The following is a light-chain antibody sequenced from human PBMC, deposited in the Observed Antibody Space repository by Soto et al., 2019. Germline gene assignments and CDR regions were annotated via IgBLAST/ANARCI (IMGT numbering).Light chain of an antibody. V-gene: IGLV2-23*01. Sequence: QSALTQPASVSGSPGQSVTISCTGTTSNIGTYKLVSWFQLHPGEAPKLIIYEGIKRPAGISDRFSGSKTGSTASLTISGLQTEDEADYFCCSYGGSNTFWAFGGRTKLTVL. CDR3: CSYGGSNTFWA. CDR1: TSNIGTYKL. J-gene: IGLJ3*02. CDR2: EGI.